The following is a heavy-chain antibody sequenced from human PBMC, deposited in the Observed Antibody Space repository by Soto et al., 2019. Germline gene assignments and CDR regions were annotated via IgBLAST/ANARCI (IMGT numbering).Heavy chain of an antibody. CDR3: ARDRVGDYVGTPFDP. CDR1: GYTFTAYA. Sequence: ASVKVSCKASGYTFTAYAIHWVRQASGHRLEWLGWINAGNGKARYPQELQDRVTITTDTSTSTAYMELRRLRSEDSAVYYCARDRVGDYVGTPFDPWGQGTLVTVS. CDR2: INAGNGKA. D-gene: IGHD4-17*01. V-gene: IGHV1-3*01. J-gene: IGHJ5*02.